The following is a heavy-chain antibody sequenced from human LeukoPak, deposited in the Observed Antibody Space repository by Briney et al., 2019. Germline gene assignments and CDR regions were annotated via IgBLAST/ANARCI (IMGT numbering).Heavy chain of an antibody. D-gene: IGHD2/OR15-2a*01. CDR3: ARAVEYSVGAPGFDY. Sequence: PSETLSLTCTVSGGSISSYYWSWIRQPPGKGLEWIGYIYYSGSTNYNPSLKSRVTISVDTSKNQFSLKLSSVTAADTAVYYCARAVEYSVGAPGFDYWGQGTLVTVSS. CDR2: IYYSGST. J-gene: IGHJ4*02. V-gene: IGHV4-59*12. CDR1: GGSISSYY.